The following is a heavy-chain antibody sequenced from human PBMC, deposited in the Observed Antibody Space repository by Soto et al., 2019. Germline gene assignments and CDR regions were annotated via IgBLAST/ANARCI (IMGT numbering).Heavy chain of an antibody. CDR2: ITGSGSTT. CDR3: AKDFTAYLSSWFHL. V-gene: IGHV3-23*01. Sequence: EVKLLESGGGLVQPGGSLRLSCAASEFTFSSNAMHWVRQAPGKGLEWVSGITGSGSTTFYADSVKGRFTISRDNSKNTLYLHMSSLRAEDTATYYCAKDFTAYLSSWFHLWGQGTLVTVSS. D-gene: IGHD6-13*01. CDR1: EFTFSSNA. J-gene: IGHJ5*02.